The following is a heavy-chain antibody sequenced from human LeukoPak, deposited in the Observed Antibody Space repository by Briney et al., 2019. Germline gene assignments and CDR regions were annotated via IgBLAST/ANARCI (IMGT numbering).Heavy chain of an antibody. CDR3: ARLALSSSVDY. D-gene: IGHD6-6*01. Sequence: SETLSLTCAVYGGSFSGYYWTWIRQPPGKGLEWIGEINHSGSTNYSPSLKSRVTISVDTSKNQFSLKLSSVTAADTAVYYCARLALSSSVDYWGQGTLVTVSS. J-gene: IGHJ4*02. V-gene: IGHV4-34*01. CDR1: GGSFSGYY. CDR2: INHSGST.